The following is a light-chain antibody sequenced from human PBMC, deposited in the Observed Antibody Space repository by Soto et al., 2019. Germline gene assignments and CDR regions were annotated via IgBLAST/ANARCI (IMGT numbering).Light chain of an antibody. J-gene: IGKJ2*01. CDR3: QQYHIWYT. Sequence: EIVMTQSPATLSVSPGERATLSCRASQSVNSHLAWVQQRPGQAPRLLMYETSTRSTGVPARFSASGSGTEFTLTISGLQSEDFAVYYCQQYHIWYTFGQGTELEIK. V-gene: IGKV3-15*01. CDR1: QSVNSH. CDR2: ETS.